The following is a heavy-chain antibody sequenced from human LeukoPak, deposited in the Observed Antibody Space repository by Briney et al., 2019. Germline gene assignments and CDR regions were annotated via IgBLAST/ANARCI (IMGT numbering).Heavy chain of an antibody. Sequence: GGSLRLSCAVSGFTFSNYGMNWVRQAPGKGVEWVSYISSSSSAIYYADSVKGRFTISRDNAKNSLYLQMDSLRDEDTAVYYCARSQTSFDYWGQGALVTVSS. V-gene: IGHV3-48*02. CDR3: ARSQTSFDY. CDR2: ISSSSSAI. CDR1: GFTFSNYG. J-gene: IGHJ4*02.